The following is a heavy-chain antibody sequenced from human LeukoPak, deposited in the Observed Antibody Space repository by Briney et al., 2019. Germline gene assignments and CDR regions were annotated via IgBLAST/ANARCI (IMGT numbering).Heavy chain of an antibody. Sequence: GGSLRLSCAASGFTFRSSAMSWVRQAPGKGLEWASAISGSGGSTYYADSVKGRFTISRDNSKNTLYLQMNSLRAEDTAVYYCANQGYSYGYGRIDYWGQGTLVTVSS. D-gene: IGHD5-18*01. J-gene: IGHJ4*02. CDR1: GFTFRSSA. V-gene: IGHV3-23*01. CDR3: ANQGYSYGYGRIDY. CDR2: ISGSGGST.